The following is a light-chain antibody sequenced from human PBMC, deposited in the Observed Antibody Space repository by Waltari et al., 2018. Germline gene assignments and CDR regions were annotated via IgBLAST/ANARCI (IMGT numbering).Light chain of an antibody. J-gene: IGKJ1*01. CDR1: QSVSRT. CDR2: GAS. Sequence: IVLTQSPGTLSLSPGARATLSCRASQSVSRTLAWYQQKPGQAPRLLIYGASTRATGIPERFSGGGSGTDFSLTISRLEPEDFAVYYCQHYVSLPATFGQGTKVEIK. V-gene: IGKV3-20*01. CDR3: QHYVSLPAT.